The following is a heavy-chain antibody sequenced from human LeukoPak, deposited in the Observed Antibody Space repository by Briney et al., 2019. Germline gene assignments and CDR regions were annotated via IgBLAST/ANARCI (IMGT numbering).Heavy chain of an antibody. CDR2: INAGNDNT. V-gene: IGHV1-3*01. Sequence: GASVKVPCKACGYTFTNYAIHWVRQAPGQRLEWMGWINAGNDNTKYSQKFQGRVTITRDTSANTAYMDLSSLRSEDTAVYYCARSVSFGELSRYGMDVWGQGTTVTVSS. CDR3: ARSVSFGELSRYGMDV. J-gene: IGHJ6*02. D-gene: IGHD3-10*01. CDR1: GYTFTNYA.